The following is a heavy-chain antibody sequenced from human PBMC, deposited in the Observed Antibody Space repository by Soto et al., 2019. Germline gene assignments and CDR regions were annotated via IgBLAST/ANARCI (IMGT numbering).Heavy chain of an antibody. J-gene: IGHJ4*02. V-gene: IGHV3-30*04. Sequence: QVQLVESGGGVVQPGRFLRLSCAVSGFTFSSYSMHWVRQDPDMGLEWVAFISFAGNNKYYADSVKGRFTISRDNSNNMVYLEMNSLRPDDTAVYYCARDRQKALVVVAATGGFDYWGQGTPVTVSS. CDR2: ISFAGNNK. CDR1: GFTFSSYS. D-gene: IGHD2-15*01. CDR3: ARDRQKALVVVAATGGFDY.